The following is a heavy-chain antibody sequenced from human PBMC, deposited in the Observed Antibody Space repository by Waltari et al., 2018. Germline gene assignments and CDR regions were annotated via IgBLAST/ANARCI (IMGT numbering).Heavy chain of an antibody. CDR2: IYYSGIT. J-gene: IGHJ6*02. CDR3: AKYSSSPYYYGMDV. V-gene: IGHV4-39*07. CDR1: GDSFSQSTYY. D-gene: IGHD6-13*01. Sequence: QLQLQESGPGLVKPSETLSLTCAVSGDSFSQSTYYGAWIRQTPGKGLEWIGSIYYSGITYYNPSLKSRATISIDTSKNQFSLKLSSVTAADTAVYYCAKYSSSPYYYGMDVWGQGTTVTVSS.